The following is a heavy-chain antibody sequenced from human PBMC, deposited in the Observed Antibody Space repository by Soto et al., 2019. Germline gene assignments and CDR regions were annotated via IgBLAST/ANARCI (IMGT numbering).Heavy chain of an antibody. Sequence: GESLKISCKGSGYSFTSYWITWVRQMPGKGLEWMGRIDPSDSYTNYSPSFQGHVTISADKSISTAYLQWSSLKASDTAMYYCATFVSSWTYNWFDSWGQGTLVTVSS. CDR1: GYSFTSYW. CDR3: ATFVSSWTYNWFDS. CDR2: IDPSDSYT. J-gene: IGHJ5*01. V-gene: IGHV5-10-1*01. D-gene: IGHD6-13*01.